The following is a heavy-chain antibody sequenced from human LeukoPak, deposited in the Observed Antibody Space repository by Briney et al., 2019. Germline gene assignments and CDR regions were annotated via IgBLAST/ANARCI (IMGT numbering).Heavy chain of an antibody. CDR1: GGSFSGYY. Sequence: SETLSLTCAVYGGSFSGYYWSWIRQPPGKGLEWIGEINHSGSTNYNPSLKSRVTISVDTSKNQFSLKLSSVTAADTAVYYCARHAGYYGSGSYWPWFDPWGQGTLVTVSS. CDR2: INHSGST. CDR3: ARHAGYYGSGSYWPWFDP. J-gene: IGHJ5*02. V-gene: IGHV4-34*01. D-gene: IGHD3-10*01.